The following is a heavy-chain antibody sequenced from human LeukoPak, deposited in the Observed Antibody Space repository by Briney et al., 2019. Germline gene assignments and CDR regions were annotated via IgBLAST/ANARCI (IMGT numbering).Heavy chain of an antibody. CDR2: IKQDGSEK. CDR1: GFTFSSYW. D-gene: IGHD3-10*01. J-gene: IGHJ4*02. CDR3: ARVPLWFGEFTSFDY. Sequence: GGSLRLSCAASGFTFSSYWMSWVRQAPGKGLEWVANIKQDGSEKYYVDSVKGRFTISRDNAKNSLYLQMNSRRAEDTAVYYCARVPLWFGEFTSFDYWGQGTLVTVSS. V-gene: IGHV3-7*01.